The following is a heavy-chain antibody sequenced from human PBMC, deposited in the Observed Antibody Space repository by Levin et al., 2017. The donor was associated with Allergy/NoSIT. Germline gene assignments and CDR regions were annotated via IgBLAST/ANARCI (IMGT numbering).Heavy chain of an antibody. Sequence: GESLKISCAASGFTVSSNYMSWVRQAPGKGLEWVSVIYSGGSTYYADSVKGRFTISRDNSKNTLYLQMNSLRAEDTAVYYCARGRLEYSGYRDWGQGTLVTVSS. CDR1: GFTVSSNY. CDR2: IYSGGST. V-gene: IGHV3-53*01. CDR3: ARGRLEYSGYRD. D-gene: IGHD5-12*01. J-gene: IGHJ4*02.